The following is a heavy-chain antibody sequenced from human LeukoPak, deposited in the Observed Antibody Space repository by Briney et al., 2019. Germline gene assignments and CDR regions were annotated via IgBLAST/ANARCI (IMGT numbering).Heavy chain of an antibody. D-gene: IGHD5-12*01. CDR1: GFTVSSNH. Sequence: GGSLRLSCAASGFTVSSNHMSWVRQAPGKGLEWVSAISGSGGSTYYADSVKGRFTISRDNSKNTLYLQMNSLRAEDTAVYYCAKDHGYGGFYWYFDLWGRGTLVTVSS. J-gene: IGHJ2*01. V-gene: IGHV3-23*01. CDR3: AKDHGYGGFYWYFDL. CDR2: ISGSGGST.